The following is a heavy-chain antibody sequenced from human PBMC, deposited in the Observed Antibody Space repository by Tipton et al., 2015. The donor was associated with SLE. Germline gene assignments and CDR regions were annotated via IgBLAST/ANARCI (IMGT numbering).Heavy chain of an antibody. D-gene: IGHD6-19*01. CDR2: IYYSGST. V-gene: IGHV4-39*07. CDR3: ARDEYSSGWYAY. J-gene: IGHJ4*02. CDR1: GGSISSNSYY. Sequence: TLSLTCIVSGGSISSNSYYWGWIRQPPGKGLEWIGSIYYSGSTYYNPSLRSRVTISVDTSKNQFSLKLSSVTAADTAVYYCARDEYSSGWYAYWGQGTLVTVSS.